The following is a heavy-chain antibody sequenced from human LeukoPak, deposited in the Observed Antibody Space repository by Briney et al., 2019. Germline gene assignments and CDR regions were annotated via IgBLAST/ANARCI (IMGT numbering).Heavy chain of an antibody. J-gene: IGHJ4*02. V-gene: IGHV4-39*01. CDR1: GGSISSSSYY. CDR3: ARHGSIAAAAGD. Sequence: SETLSLTCTVSGGSISSSSYYWGWIRQPPGKGLEWIGSIYYSGSTYYNPSLKSRVTISVDTSKNQFSLKLSSVTAADTAVYYCARHGSIAAAAGDWGQGTLVTVSS. CDR2: IYYSGST. D-gene: IGHD6-13*01.